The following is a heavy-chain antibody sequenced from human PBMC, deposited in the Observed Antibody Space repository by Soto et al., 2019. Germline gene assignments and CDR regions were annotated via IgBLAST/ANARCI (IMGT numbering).Heavy chain of an antibody. V-gene: IGHV3-30*18. CDR1: GFTFGSYG. CDR2: ISYDGSNK. Sequence: VGSLRLSCAASGFTFGSYGMHWVRQAPGKGLEWVAVISYDGSNKYYADSVKGRFTISRDNSKNTLYLQMNSLRAEDTAVYYCAKEAAVWNYRDHFDYWGQGTLVTVSS. D-gene: IGHD1-7*01. J-gene: IGHJ4*02. CDR3: AKEAAVWNYRDHFDY.